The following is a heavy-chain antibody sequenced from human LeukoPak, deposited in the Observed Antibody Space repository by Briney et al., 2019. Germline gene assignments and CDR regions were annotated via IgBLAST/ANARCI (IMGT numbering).Heavy chain of an antibody. Sequence: GRSLRLSCAASGFTFSSYGMHWVRQAPGKGLEWVAVISYDGSNKYYADSVKGRFTISRDNSKNTLYLQMSSLRAEDTAVYYCAKDGGLHHFTTMQKNGMDVWGQGTTVTVSS. CDR1: GFTFSSYG. V-gene: IGHV3-30*18. CDR2: ISYDGSNK. D-gene: IGHD3-16*01. CDR3: AKDGGLHHFTTMQKNGMDV. J-gene: IGHJ6*02.